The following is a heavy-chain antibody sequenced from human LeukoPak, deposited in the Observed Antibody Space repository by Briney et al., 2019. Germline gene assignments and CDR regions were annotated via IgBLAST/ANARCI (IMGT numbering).Heavy chain of an antibody. D-gene: IGHD3-22*01. CDR2: TSHDGSNN. Sequence: PGRSLRLSCAASGFTFSNYDMHWVRQAPGKGLEWVAITSHDGSNNYYVDSVKGRFIISRDNSKNALYLQMNSLRAEDTAVYYCARERGSSGLHYWGQGTRVTVSP. CDR1: GFTFSNYD. J-gene: IGHJ4*02. V-gene: IGHV3-30*03. CDR3: ARERGSSGLHY.